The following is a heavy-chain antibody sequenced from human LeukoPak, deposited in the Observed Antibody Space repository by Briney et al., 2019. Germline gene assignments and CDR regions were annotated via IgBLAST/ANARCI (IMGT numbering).Heavy chain of an antibody. CDR2: IKRDGSEK. CDR3: ARDLRYCSSTSCSYYFDY. CDR1: GFTFSSYW. V-gene: IGHV3-7*01. D-gene: IGHD2-2*01. Sequence: PGGSLRLSCAASGFTFSSYWMSWVRQAPGKGLEWVANIKRDGSEKYYVDSVKGRFTISRDNAKNSLYLQMNSLRAEDTAVHYCARDLRYCSSTSCSYYFDYWGQGTLVTVSS. J-gene: IGHJ4*02.